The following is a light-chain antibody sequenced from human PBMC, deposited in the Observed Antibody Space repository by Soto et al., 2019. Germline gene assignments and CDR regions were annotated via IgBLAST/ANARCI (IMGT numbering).Light chain of an antibody. V-gene: IGLV2-14*01. Sequence: QSALTQPASVSGSLGQSITISCTGTRTDIGGYNYVSWYQQYPGKAPKLVICEVTSRPSGISDRFSGSKSGNTASLTISGLQAEDEADYYCCSFTSSNTHVFGTGTKLTVL. CDR3: CSFTSSNTHV. CDR1: RTDIGGYNY. CDR2: EVT. J-gene: IGLJ1*01.